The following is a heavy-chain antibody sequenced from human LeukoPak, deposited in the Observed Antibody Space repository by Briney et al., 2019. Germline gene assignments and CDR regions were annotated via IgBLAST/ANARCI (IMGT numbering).Heavy chain of an antibody. J-gene: IGHJ6*03. CDR2: IIPIFGKA. D-gene: IGHD6-13*01. CDR3: ARDSRSSWYRGYYYYYYMDV. V-gene: IGHV1-69*05. Sequence: ASVKVSCKASGGTFSSYAISWVRQAPGQGLEWMGGIIPIFGKANYAQKFQGRVTITTDESTSTAYMELSSLRSEDTAVYYCARDSRSSWYRGYYYYYYMDVWGKGTTVTVSS. CDR1: GGTFSSYA.